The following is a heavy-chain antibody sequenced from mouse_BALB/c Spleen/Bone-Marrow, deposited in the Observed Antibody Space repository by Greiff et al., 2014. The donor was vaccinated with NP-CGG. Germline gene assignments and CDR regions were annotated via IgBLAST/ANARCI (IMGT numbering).Heavy chain of an antibody. CDR3: GRGLCFGKYVFAY. CDR1: GYTFTEYT. CDR2: INPNNGGS. D-gene: IGHD2-1*01. J-gene: IGHJ3*01. V-gene: IGHV1-18*01. Sequence: EVKLVESGPELVKPGASVKISCKTSGYTFTEYTMHWVKQSLGKSLEWIGAINPNNGGSTYNQKFKGKATLTVDKSSSTAYMELRRVTSEDSAVYYCGRGLCFGKYVFAYWGQGTLVTVSA.